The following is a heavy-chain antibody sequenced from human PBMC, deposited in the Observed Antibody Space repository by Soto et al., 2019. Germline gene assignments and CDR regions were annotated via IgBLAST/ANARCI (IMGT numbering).Heavy chain of an antibody. CDR3: AREIDDYGDYGYDY. CDR2: ISSSSSYI. V-gene: IGHV3-21*01. D-gene: IGHD4-17*01. CDR1: GFTFSSYS. J-gene: IGHJ4*02. Sequence: GGSLRLSCAASGFTFSSYSMNWVRQAPGKGLEWVSSISSSSSYIYYADSVKVRFTISRDNAKNSLYLQMNSLRAEDTAVYYCAREIDDYGDYGYDYWGQGTLVTVSS.